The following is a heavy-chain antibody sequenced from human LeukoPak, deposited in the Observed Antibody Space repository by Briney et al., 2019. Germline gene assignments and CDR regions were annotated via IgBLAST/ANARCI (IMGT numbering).Heavy chain of an antibody. CDR3: ARDLGAAAGFDY. D-gene: IGHD6-13*01. CDR2: IIPIFGTA. J-gene: IGHJ4*02. V-gene: IGHV1-69*13. CDR1: GGTFSSYA. Sequence: ASVKVSCKASGGTFSSYAISWVRQAPGQGLEWMGGIIPIFGTANYAQKFQGRVTITADVSTSTAYMELSSLRSEDTAVYYCARDLGAAAGFDYWGQGTLVTVSS.